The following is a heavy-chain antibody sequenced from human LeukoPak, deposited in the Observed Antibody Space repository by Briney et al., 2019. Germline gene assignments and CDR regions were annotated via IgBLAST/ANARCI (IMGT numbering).Heavy chain of an antibody. Sequence: SETLSLTCTVSGGSISSYYWSWIRQPPGKGLEWTGYIYYSGSTNYNPSLKSRVTISVDTSKNQFSLKLSSVTAADTAVYYCARARARFGELLFGWFDPWGQGTLVTVSS. CDR3: ARARARFGELLFGWFDP. D-gene: IGHD3-10*02. CDR1: GGSISSYY. CDR2: IYYSGST. J-gene: IGHJ5*02. V-gene: IGHV4-59*01.